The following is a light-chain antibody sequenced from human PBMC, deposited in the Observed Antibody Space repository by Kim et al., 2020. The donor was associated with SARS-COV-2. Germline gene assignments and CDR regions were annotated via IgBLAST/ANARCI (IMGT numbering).Light chain of an antibody. Sequence: QSVLTQPPSASGTPGQRVTISCSGSSSNIGSYIVNWYQQLPGTAPKVLIYSNNQRPSGVPDRFSGSKSGTSASLAISGLQSEDEADYYCAAWDDSLNAWVFGGGTKLTVL. V-gene: IGLV1-44*01. J-gene: IGLJ3*02. CDR1: SSNIGSYI. CDR2: SNN. CDR3: AAWDDSLNAWV.